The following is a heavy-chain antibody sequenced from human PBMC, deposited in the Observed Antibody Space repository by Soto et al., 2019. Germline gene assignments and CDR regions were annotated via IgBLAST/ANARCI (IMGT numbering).Heavy chain of an antibody. CDR2: IWYDGSNK. J-gene: IGHJ6*02. CDR1: GFTFSSYG. D-gene: IGHD4-17*01. V-gene: IGHV3-33*01. Sequence: PGGSLRLSCAASGFTFSSYGMHWVRQAPGKGLEWVAVIWYDGSNKYYADSVKGRFTISRDNSKNTLYLQMNSLRAEDTAVYYCPRDSYPDYVAGMEVWGQGTRVTDS. CDR3: PRDSYPDYVAGMEV.